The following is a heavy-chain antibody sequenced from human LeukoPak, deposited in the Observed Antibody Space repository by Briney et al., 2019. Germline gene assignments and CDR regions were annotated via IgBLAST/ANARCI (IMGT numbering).Heavy chain of an antibody. V-gene: IGHV3-21*01. J-gene: IGHJ4*02. CDR2: ISSDSNYI. CDR3: ARDYKGLSEY. D-gene: IGHD1-1*01. Sequence: GGSLRLSCAASGFTFSTYSMNWVRQAPGKGLEWVSSISSDSNYIYYADSVKGRFTISRDNGKDSLYLHMNTLRAEDTAVYYCARDYKGLSEYWGQGTLVTVSS. CDR1: GFTFSTYS.